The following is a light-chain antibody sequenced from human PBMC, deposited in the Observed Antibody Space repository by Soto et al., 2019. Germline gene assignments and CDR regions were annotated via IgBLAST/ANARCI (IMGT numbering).Light chain of an antibody. J-gene: IGKJ1*01. CDR3: MQGSHWPRT. Sequence: DVVMTQSPLSLPVTLGQPASISCRSSQSLVYNGGNTYLNWFQQRPGRSPRRLIYRVSKRDSGVPDRFSGSGSGTDFTLRISRVEAEDLGVYYCMQGSHWPRTFGQGTKVDIK. V-gene: IGKV2-30*01. CDR2: RVS. CDR1: QSLVYNGGNTY.